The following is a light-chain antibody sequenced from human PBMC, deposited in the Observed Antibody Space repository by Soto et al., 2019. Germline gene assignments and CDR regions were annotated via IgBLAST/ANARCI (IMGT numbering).Light chain of an antibody. V-gene: IGLV2-8*01. CDR3: SSNAGSKEV. Sequence: QSVLTQPPSASGSPGQSVTISCTGTSSDVGGSNYVSWYQQHPGKAPKLMIYEVSQRPSGVPDRFSGSKSGNTASLTVSGLQDEDEDDYYRSSNAGSKEVFGGGTKLTVL. CDR1: SSDVGGSNY. CDR2: EVS. J-gene: IGLJ2*01.